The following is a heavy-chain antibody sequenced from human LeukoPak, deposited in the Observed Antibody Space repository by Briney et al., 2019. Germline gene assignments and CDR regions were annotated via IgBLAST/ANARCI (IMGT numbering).Heavy chain of an antibody. D-gene: IGHD3-22*01. CDR3: ARGYYDTSAYIDY. V-gene: IGHV2-70*11. Sequence: ESGPALVKSTQTLTLTCTFSGFSLSTGGMCVSWIRQPPGKALEWLARIDWDNDKYYSTSLKTRLTISKDTSKNQVVLTMTNMDPVDTATYYCARGYYDTSAYIDYWGQGTLVTVSS. J-gene: IGHJ4*02. CDR2: IDWDNDK. CDR1: GFSLSTGGMC.